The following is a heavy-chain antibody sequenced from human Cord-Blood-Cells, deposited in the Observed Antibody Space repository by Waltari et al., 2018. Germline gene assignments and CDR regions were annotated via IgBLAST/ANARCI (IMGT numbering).Heavy chain of an antibody. Sequence: QVQLQESGPGLVKPSETLSLTCTVSGGSISRYYWSWIRQPPGKGLEGIGYINYSGSTNSYPSLKSRVAISVDTPKNQFSLKLSSVTAAGTAVYYCARVDYVWGSYRYDAFDIWGQGTMVTVSS. CDR1: GGSISRYY. CDR2: INYSGST. D-gene: IGHD3-16*02. J-gene: IGHJ3*02. CDR3: ARVDYVWGSYRYDAFDI. V-gene: IGHV4-59*08.